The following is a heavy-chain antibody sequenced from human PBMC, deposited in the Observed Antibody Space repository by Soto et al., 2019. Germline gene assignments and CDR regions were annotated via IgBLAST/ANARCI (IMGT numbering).Heavy chain of an antibody. Sequence: QVHLQKSGPGLVKPSQTLSLTCTVSGGSISSVGYYWSWIRQHAGKSLERIGYVDYSCSTYYNPALKSRVTVSVDTSKKQISLKRSHVTDADTAVYYCERSIGYYGSSGHMDVWGQVTKVTVSS. V-gene: IGHV4-31*03. CDR3: ERSIGYYGSSGHMDV. J-gene: IGHJ6*02. D-gene: IGHD3-22*01. CDR2: VDYSCST. CDR1: GGSISSVGYY.